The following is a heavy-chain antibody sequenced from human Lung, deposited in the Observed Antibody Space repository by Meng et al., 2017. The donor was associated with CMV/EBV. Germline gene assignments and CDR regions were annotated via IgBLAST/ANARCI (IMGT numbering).Heavy chain of an antibody. CDR1: GFPSSTDW. CDR3: TTDRALSAGYGTPTNF. Sequence: GGSLRPSCAASGFPSSTDWISGVRQAPGKGLEWVGRIKSKSDGGTTDYAAPVKSRITIPRDDSKKMLFLQMDTLKTEDTAVYYCTTDRALSAGYGTPTNFWGKGPLVTVSS. J-gene: IGHJ4*02. CDR2: IKSKSDGGTT. V-gene: IGHV3-15*01. D-gene: IGHD6-19*01.